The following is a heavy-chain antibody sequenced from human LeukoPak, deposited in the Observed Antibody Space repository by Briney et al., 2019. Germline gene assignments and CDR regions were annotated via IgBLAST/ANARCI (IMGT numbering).Heavy chain of an antibody. CDR1: GYTFTGYY. J-gene: IGHJ6*03. V-gene: IGHV1-2*02. Sequence: ASVKVSCKASGYTFTGYYMHWVRQAPGQGLEWMGRINPNSGGINYAQKFQGRVTMTRDTSISTAYMELSRLRSDDTAVYYCASEADDYDSSGYAYYYYYMDVWGKGSTVTVSS. CDR2: INPNSGGI. D-gene: IGHD3-22*01. CDR3: ASEADDYDSSGYAYYYYYMDV.